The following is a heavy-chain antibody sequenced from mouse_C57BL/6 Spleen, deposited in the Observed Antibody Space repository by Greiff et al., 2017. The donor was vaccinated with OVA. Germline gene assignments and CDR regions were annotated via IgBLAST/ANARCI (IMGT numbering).Heavy chain of an antibody. Sequence: VQLQESGAELVKPGASVKMSCKASGYTFTTYPIEWMKQNHGKSLEWIGNFHPYNDDTKYNEKFKGKATLTVEKSSSTVYLELSRLTSDDSAVYYCARGYGNYLAWFAYWGQGTLVTVSA. CDR3: ARGYGNYLAWFAY. V-gene: IGHV1-47*01. J-gene: IGHJ3*01. CDR2: FHPYNDDT. D-gene: IGHD2-10*02. CDR1: GYTFTTYP.